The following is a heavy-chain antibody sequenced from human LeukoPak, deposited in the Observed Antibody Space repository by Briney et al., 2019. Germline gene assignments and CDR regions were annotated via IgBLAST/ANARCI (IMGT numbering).Heavy chain of an antibody. CDR3: ARHDSSGYPDY. V-gene: IGHV4-59*08. J-gene: IGHJ4*02. CDR1: GGSISSYY. CDR2: IYYSGST. Sequence: PSGTLSLTCTVSGGSISSYYWSWIRQPPGKGLEWIGYIYYSGSTNYNPSLKSRVTISVDTSKNQFSLKLSSVTAADTAVYYCARHDSSGYPDYWGQGTLVIVSS. D-gene: IGHD3-22*01.